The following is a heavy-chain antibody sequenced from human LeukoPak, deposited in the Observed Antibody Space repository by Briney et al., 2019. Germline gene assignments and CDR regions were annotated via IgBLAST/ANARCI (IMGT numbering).Heavy chain of an antibody. D-gene: IGHD3-22*01. J-gene: IGHJ6*02. CDR2: ISYHGSNK. V-gene: IGHV3-30-3*01. CDR3: AARDSSGYYYYYYGMDV. Sequence: GGSLRLSCAASGFTFSRNTMHWVRQAPGKGLEWVAVISYHGSNKYYADSVKGRFTISRDNSKNTLDLQMNSLRPEDTAVYYCAARDSSGYYYYYYGMDVWGQGTTVTVSS. CDR1: GFTFSRNT.